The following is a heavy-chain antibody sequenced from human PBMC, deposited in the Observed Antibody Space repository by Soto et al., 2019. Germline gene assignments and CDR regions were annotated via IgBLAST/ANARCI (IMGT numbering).Heavy chain of an antibody. V-gene: IGHV3-33*01. CDR1: GFTFNGHA. CDR2: IWRDGSNK. CDR3: ARSLGYCSGGSCYSVSTEDVFDI. Sequence: RGSLRLSCAASGFTFNGHAMHWVRQAPGKGLEWMAVIWRDGSNKYYAESVKGRFIIARDNSKNTLYLQMNSLRAEDTAVYFCARSLGYCSGGSCYSVSTEDVFDIWGQGTMVTVSS. D-gene: IGHD2-15*01. J-gene: IGHJ3*02.